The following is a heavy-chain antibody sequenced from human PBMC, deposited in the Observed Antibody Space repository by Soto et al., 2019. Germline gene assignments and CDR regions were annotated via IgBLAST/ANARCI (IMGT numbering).Heavy chain of an antibody. CDR2: ISAYNGNT. V-gene: IGHV1-18*01. CDR1: GYTFTSYG. D-gene: IGHD3-10*01. CDR3: ARLGGSGSNYYYYYYMDV. Sequence: ASVKVSCKASGYTFTSYGISWVRQAPGQGLEWMGWISAYNGNTNYAQKLQGRVTMTTDTSTSTAYMELRSLRSDDTAVYYCARLGGSGSNYYYYYYMDVWGKGTRSPSP. J-gene: IGHJ6*03.